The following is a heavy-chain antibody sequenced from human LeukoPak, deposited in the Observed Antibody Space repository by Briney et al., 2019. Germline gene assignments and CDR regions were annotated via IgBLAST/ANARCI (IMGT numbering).Heavy chain of an antibody. V-gene: IGHV3-9*01. J-gene: IGHJ4*02. CDR1: GFTFDDYA. D-gene: IGHD5-12*01. CDR2: ISWNSGSI. CDR3: ARRGYSGYEKFDY. Sequence: PGGSLRLSCAASGFTFDDYAMHWVRQAPGKGLEWVSGISWNSGSIGYADSVKGRFTISRDNSKNTLYLQMNSLRAEDTAVYYCARRGYSGYEKFDYWGQGTLVTVSS.